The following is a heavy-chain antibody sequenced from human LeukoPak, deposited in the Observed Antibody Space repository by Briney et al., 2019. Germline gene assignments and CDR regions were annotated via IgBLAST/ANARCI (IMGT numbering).Heavy chain of an antibody. CDR3: AREETGSYDFWSGYYGPNAFDI. Sequence: GGSLRLSCAASGFTFSSYSMNWVRQAPGKGLEWVSSISSSSSYIYYADSVKGRFTISRDNAKNSLYLQVNSLRAEDTAVYYCAREETGSYDFWSGYYGPNAFDIWGQGTMVTVSS. D-gene: IGHD3-3*01. CDR1: GFTFSSYS. CDR2: ISSSSSYI. J-gene: IGHJ3*02. V-gene: IGHV3-21*01.